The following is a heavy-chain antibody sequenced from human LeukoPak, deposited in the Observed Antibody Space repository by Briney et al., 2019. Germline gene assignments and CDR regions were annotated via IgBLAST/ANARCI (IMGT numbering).Heavy chain of an antibody. Sequence: SETLSLTCTVSGGSISSGGYYWSWIRQPPGKGLEWIVYIYHSGSTYYNPSLKSRVTISVDTSKNQFSLKLSSVTAADTAVYYCARGIAAAGTRYFDYWGQGTLVTVSS. CDR1: GGSISSGGYY. CDR2: IYHSGST. V-gene: IGHV4-30-2*05. D-gene: IGHD6-13*01. CDR3: ARGIAAAGTRYFDY. J-gene: IGHJ4*02.